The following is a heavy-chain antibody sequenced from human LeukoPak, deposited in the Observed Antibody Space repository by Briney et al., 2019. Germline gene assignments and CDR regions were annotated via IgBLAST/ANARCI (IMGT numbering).Heavy chain of an antibody. CDR3: ARANGGLGATKHYYYYYYMDV. J-gene: IGHJ6*03. D-gene: IGHD1-26*01. CDR2: INPTSGST. CDR1: GYTFTSYY. V-gene: IGHV1-46*01. Sequence: GASVTVSCKASGYTFTSYYIHWVRQAPGQGLEWMGIINPTSGSTTYAQKFQGRVTITADESTSTAYMELSSLRSEDTAVYYCARANGGLGATKHYYYYYYMDVWGKGTTVTISS.